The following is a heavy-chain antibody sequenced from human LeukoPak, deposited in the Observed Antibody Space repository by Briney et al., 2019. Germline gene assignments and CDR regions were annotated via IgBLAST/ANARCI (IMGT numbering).Heavy chain of an antibody. J-gene: IGHJ4*02. CDR1: GFTFSSYW. CDR2: IKEDGSIQ. Sequence: PGGSPRLSCVASGFTFSSYWMTWVRQAPGKGLEWLANIKEDGSIQYYLDSVRGRFTISRDNAKTSVYLQLNSLRADDTAVYYCARDVWTGVAVSDYWGQGTLVTVPS. V-gene: IGHV3-7*01. D-gene: IGHD6-19*01. CDR3: ARDVWTGVAVSDY.